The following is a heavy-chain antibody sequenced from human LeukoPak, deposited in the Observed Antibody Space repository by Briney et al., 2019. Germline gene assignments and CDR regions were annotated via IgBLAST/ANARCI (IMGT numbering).Heavy chain of an antibody. CDR3: ARVRGGAPWNSDAFDI. CDR2: INWNGGST. V-gene: IGHV3-20*04. D-gene: IGHD1-26*01. CDR1: GFTFDDYG. J-gene: IGHJ3*02. Sequence: GGSLRLSCAASGFTFDDYGMGWVRQAPGKGLEWVSGINWNGGSTGYADSVKGRFTISRDNAKNSLYLQMNSLRAEDTALYYCARVRGGAPWNSDAFDIWGQGTMVTVSS.